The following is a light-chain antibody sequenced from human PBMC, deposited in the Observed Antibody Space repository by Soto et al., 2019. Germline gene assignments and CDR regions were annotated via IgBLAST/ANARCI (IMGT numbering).Light chain of an antibody. Sequence: IVLTQSPGTLSLSPGERATLSCRASQSVSRNYLAWYQQKPGQAPRLLIYAASSRATGIPDRFSGSGSGKDFTLTISRLEPEDFAVYYCQQYGSSIMYTFGQGTKLEIK. CDR2: AAS. J-gene: IGKJ2*01. CDR3: QQYGSSIMYT. V-gene: IGKV3-20*01. CDR1: QSVSRNY.